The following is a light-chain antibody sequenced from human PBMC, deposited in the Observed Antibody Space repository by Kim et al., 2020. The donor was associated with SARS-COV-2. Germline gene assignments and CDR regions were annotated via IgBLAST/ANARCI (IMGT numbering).Light chain of an antibody. V-gene: IGKV3-20*01. J-gene: IGKJ1*01. CDR2: AAS. CDR1: QSVSSTY. CDR3: QQYGSSALT. Sequence: EIVLTQSPGTLSLSPGERATLSCRASQSVSSTYLGWYQQKPGQSPRLLIYAASSRATGIPDRFIGSGSGTDFTLTISRLEPEDFAVYYCQQYGSSALTFGQGTKVDIK.